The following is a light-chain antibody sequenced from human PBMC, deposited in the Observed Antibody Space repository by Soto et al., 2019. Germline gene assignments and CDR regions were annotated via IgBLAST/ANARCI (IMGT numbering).Light chain of an antibody. CDR2: EGS. V-gene: IGLV2-23*01. CDR3: CSYAGSREV. Sequence: QSALTQPASVSGSPGQSITISCTGTSIDVGSYNLVSWYQQHPGKAPKLMIYEGSKRPSGVSNRFSGSKSGNTASLTISGLQAEDEADYYCCSYAGSREVFGTGTKVTVL. J-gene: IGLJ1*01. CDR1: SIDVGSYNL.